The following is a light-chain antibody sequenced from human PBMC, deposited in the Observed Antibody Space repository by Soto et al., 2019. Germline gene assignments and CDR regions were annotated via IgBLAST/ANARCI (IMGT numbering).Light chain of an antibody. J-gene: IGKJ5*01. CDR2: AIS. CDR3: QQYGTSPIT. V-gene: IGKV3-20*01. CDR1: QSVTSTY. Sequence: EIVLTQSPGTLSLSPGERVTLSCRACQSVTSTYLAWYQQKPGQAPRLLIYAISSRATGIPNRFSGSGSGTDFTLTISRLEPEDFAFYYCQQYGTSPITFGQGTRLEIK.